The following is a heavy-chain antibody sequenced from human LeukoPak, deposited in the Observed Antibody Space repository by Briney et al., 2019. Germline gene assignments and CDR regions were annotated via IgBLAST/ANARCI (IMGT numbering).Heavy chain of an antibody. D-gene: IGHD4-23*01. CDR2: IYYSGST. V-gene: IGHV4-59*08. J-gene: IGHJ5*02. CDR1: GGSISSYY. Sequence: SETLSLTCTVSGGSISSYYWSWIRQPPGKGLKWIGYIYYSGSTNYNPSLKSRVTISVDTSKNQFSLKLSSVTAADTAVYYCARLADRYGGNSYGNWFDPWGQGTLVTVSS. CDR3: ARLADRYGGNSYGNWFDP.